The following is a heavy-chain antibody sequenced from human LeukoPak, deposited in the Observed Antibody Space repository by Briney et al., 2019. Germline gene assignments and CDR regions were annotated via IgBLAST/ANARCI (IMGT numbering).Heavy chain of an antibody. CDR2: ISAYNGNT. CDR3: ASAPTGGNSDY. D-gene: IGHD4-23*01. J-gene: IGHJ4*02. CDR1: GYTFTSYG. Sequence: ASVKVSCKASGYTFTSYGISWVRQAPGQGLEWMGWISAYNGNTNYAQKFQGRVTITADESTSTAYMELSSLRSEDTAVYYCASAPTGGNSDYWGQGTLVTVSS. V-gene: IGHV1-18*01.